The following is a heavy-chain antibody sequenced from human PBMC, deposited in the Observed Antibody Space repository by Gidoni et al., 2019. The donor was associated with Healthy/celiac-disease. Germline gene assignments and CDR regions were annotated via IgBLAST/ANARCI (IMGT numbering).Heavy chain of an antibody. V-gene: IGHV3-21*01. CDR2: ISSSSSYI. CDR3: ARGASSSVDY. D-gene: IGHD6-6*01. Sequence: EVQLVESGGGLVKPGGSLRLSCAASGFTFSSHSMNWVRQAPGKGLEWVSSISSSSSYIYYADSVKGRFTISRDNAKNSLYLQMNSLRAEDTAVYYCARGASSSVDYWGQGTLVTVSS. CDR1: GFTFSSHS. J-gene: IGHJ4*02.